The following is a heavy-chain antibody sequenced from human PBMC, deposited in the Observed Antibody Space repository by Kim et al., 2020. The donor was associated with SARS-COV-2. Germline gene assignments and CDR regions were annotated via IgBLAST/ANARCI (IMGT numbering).Heavy chain of an antibody. D-gene: IGHD6-19*01. CDR1: GGSISSYY. CDR2: IYYSGST. V-gene: IGHV4-59*13. Sequence: SETLSLTCTVSGGSISSYYWSWIRQPPGKGLEWIGYIYYSGSTNYNPSLKSRVTISVDTSKNQFSLKLSSVTAADTAVYYCARVTYSSGWYAGDDAFDIWGQGTMVTVSS. J-gene: IGHJ3*02. CDR3: ARVTYSSGWYAGDDAFDI.